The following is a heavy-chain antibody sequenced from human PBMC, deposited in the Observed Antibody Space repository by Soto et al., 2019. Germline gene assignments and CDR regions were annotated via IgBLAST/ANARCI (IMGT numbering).Heavy chain of an antibody. CDR1: GFTVRSYA. D-gene: IGHD3-16*01. V-gene: IGHV3-30*04. CDR3: ARWGTTGGLDV. Sequence: QVQLGESWGGVVQPGTSLRLSCVGSGFTVRSYAIHLVRQAPGKGLELVALTSYDGSTNFYGDSVKGRFTISRDNSRNTVELQMASLRLEDTSLYYGARWGTTGGLDVWGQGTLVSVSS. J-gene: IGHJ4*02. CDR2: TSYDGSTN.